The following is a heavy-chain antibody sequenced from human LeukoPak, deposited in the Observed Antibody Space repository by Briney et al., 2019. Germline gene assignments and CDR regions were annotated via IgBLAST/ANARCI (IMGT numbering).Heavy chain of an antibody. Sequence: VASVKVSCKASGYTFTGYYMHWVRQAPGQGLEWMGWINPNSGGTNYAQKFQGRVTMTRDTSISTAYMELSRLRSDDTAVYYCARGRDPWIQLWSFDYWGQGTLVTVSS. V-gene: IGHV1-2*02. D-gene: IGHD5-18*01. CDR3: ARGRDPWIQLWSFDY. CDR1: GYTFTGYY. J-gene: IGHJ4*02. CDR2: INPNSGGT.